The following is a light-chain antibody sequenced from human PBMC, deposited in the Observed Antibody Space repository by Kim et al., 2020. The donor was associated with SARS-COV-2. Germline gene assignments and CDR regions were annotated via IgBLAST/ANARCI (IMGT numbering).Light chain of an antibody. V-gene: IGLV2-8*01. CDR2: EVS. Sequence: QSVTIACPGTSSDGGGYNYVSWYQQHPGKAPKRMIYEVSKRPSGVPDRFSGSKSGNTASLTVSGLQAEDEADYYCSSYAGSNNRWVFGGGTQLTVL. CDR3: SSYAGSNNRWV. CDR1: SSDGGGYNY. J-gene: IGLJ3*02.